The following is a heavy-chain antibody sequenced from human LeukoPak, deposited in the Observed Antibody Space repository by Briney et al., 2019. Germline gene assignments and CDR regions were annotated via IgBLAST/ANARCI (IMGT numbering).Heavy chain of an antibody. CDR1: GFTFSDYS. V-gene: IGHV3-48*04. Sequence: GGSLRLSCAASGFTFSDYSMNWVRQAPGKGLEWISWVGISSGNTKYADSVKGRFTISGDSARNSLYLQMSSLRVEDTAVYYCARDHNYAFDNWGQGTLVTVSS. CDR2: VGISSGNT. D-gene: IGHD1-1*01. CDR3: ARDHNYAFDN. J-gene: IGHJ4*02.